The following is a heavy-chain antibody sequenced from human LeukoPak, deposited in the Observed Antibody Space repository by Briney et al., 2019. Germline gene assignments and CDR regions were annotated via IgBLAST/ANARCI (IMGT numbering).Heavy chain of an antibody. V-gene: IGHV4-34*01. J-gene: IGHJ5*02. CDR2: INHSGST. CDR1: GGSFSGYY. D-gene: IGHD3-22*01. CDR3: ARGNERNYYDSSGPNWFDP. Sequence: SETLSLTCAVYGGSFSGYYWSWIRQPPGKGLEWIGEINHSGSTNYNPSLKSRVTISVDTSKNQFSLKLSSVTAEDTAVYYCARGNERNYYDSSGPNWFDPWGQGTLVTVSS.